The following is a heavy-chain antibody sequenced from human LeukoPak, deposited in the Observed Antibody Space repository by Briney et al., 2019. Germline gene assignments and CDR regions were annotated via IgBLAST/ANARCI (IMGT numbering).Heavy chain of an antibody. Sequence: GASVKVSCKASGYTFTGYYMHWVRQAPGQGLEWMGWINPNSGDTHFTQKFQGRVTMTRDSSISTAYMELSRLRSDDTAVYYCARDERYDSSGYPFDYWGQGTLVTVSS. CDR1: GYTFTGYY. D-gene: IGHD3-22*01. V-gene: IGHV1-2*02. CDR3: ARDERYDSSGYPFDY. J-gene: IGHJ4*02. CDR2: INPNSGDT.